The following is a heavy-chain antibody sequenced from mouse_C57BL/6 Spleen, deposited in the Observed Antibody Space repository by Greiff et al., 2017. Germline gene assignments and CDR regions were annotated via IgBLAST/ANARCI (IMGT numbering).Heavy chain of an antibody. CDR2: IDPEHGDT. D-gene: IGHD2-3*01. CDR1: GFNIKDDY. J-gene: IGHJ2*01. V-gene: IGHV14-4*01. Sequence: VQLKQSGAELVRPGASVKLSCTASGFNIKDDYMHWVKQRPEQGLEWIGWIDPEHGDTEYASKFQGKATITADTSSNTAYLQLSSLTSEDTAVYYCTTDGATGDGYFYYFDYWGQGTTLTVSS. CDR3: TTDGATGDGYFYYFDY.